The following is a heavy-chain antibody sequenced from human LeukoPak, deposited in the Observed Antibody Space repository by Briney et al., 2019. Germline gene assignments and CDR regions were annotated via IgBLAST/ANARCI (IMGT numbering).Heavy chain of an antibody. Sequence: ASVKVCCKASGYIFDIYALIWVRQAPGQGLELMGWIETNTGNPTYAQDFTGRFVFSLDTSVSTAYLQISSLKAEDTAVYYCARGGLYNWNRDWFDPWGQGTLVTVSS. J-gene: IGHJ5*02. D-gene: IGHD1-20*01. V-gene: IGHV7-4-1*02. CDR2: IETNTGNP. CDR1: GYIFDIYA. CDR3: ARGGLYNWNRDWFDP.